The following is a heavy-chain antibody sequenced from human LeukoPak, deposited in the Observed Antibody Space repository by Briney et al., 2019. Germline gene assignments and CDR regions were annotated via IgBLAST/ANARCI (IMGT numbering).Heavy chain of an antibody. V-gene: IGHV3-7*03. Sequence: GGSLRLSCAASGFTFSDFWMTWVRQAPGKGLEWVANIKTDGSQQSYVDSVRGRFTISRDNAKNSLYLQMNNLRAEDTAVYYCVRKNGWHYWGQGTLVTVSS. CDR3: VRKNGWHY. J-gene: IGHJ4*02. CDR1: GFTFSDFW. D-gene: IGHD6-19*01. CDR2: IKTDGSQQ.